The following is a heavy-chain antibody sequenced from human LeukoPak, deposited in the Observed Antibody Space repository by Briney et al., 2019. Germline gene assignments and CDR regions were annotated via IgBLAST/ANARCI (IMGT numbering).Heavy chain of an antibody. CDR2: IYYSGST. CDR1: GGSISSYY. J-gene: IGHJ4*02. CDR3: AGFGSSSWLNN. Sequence: SETLSLTCTVSGGSISSYYWSWIRQPPGKGLEWIGYIYYSGSTNYNPSLKSRVTISVDTSKNQFSLKLSSVTAADTAVYYCAGFGSSSWLNNWGQGTLVTVSS. V-gene: IGHV4-59*01. D-gene: IGHD6-13*01.